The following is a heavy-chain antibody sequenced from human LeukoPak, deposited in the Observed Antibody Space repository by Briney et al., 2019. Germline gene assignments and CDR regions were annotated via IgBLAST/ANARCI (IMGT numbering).Heavy chain of an antibody. CDR2: INHSGST. CDR1: GGSINSGGYS. D-gene: IGHD6-13*01. V-gene: IGHV4-34*01. CDR3: AREGQGIAAAGHDY. J-gene: IGHJ4*02. Sequence: SETLSLTCAVSGGSINSGGYSWSWIRQPPGKGLEWIGEINHSGSTNYNPSLKSRVTISVDTSKNQFSLKLSSVTAADTAVYYCAREGQGIAAAGHDYWGQGTLVTVSS.